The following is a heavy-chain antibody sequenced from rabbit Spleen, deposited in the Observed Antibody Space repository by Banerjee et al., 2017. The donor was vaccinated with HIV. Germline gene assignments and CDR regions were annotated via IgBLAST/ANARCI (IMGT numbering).Heavy chain of an antibody. CDR3: ARDLVAVIGWNFNW. D-gene: IGHD1-1*01. V-gene: IGHV1S40*01. J-gene: IGHJ4*01. CDR1: GFSFSSNDY. CDR2: IAGSSSGFT. Sequence: QSLEESGGDLVKPGGTLTLTCTASGFSFSSNDYMCWVRQAPGKGLEWISCIAGSSSGFTYSATWAKGRFTISRTSSTTVTLQMTSLTAADTATYFCARDLVAVIGWNFNWWGPGTLV.